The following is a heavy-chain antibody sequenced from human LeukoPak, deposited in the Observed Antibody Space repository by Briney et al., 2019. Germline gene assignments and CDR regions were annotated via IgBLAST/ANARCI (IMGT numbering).Heavy chain of an antibody. CDR1: GYTFSGNF. Sequence: ASVKVSCKASGYTFSGNFIHWVRQAPGLGLEWMGWINSNTGGTNSAEKFQGRVTLTRDTSLTTAYMELTSLRSDDTAVYYCARDPPAYPCTTTRCYPEVDYWGQGTLVTVSS. J-gene: IGHJ4*02. CDR2: INSNTGGT. V-gene: IGHV1-2*02. D-gene: IGHD2-2*01. CDR3: ARDPPAYPCTTTRCYPEVDY.